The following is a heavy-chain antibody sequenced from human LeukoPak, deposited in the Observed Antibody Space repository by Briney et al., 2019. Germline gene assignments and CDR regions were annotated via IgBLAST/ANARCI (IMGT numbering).Heavy chain of an antibody. CDR3: ARGKYSNYGMRFDP. V-gene: IGHV4-59*01. CDR2: IYYSGST. D-gene: IGHD4-4*01. J-gene: IGHJ5*02. CDR1: XXXXSSXX. Sequence: SETLSLTCTVSXXXXSSXXXSWIRXPPXXXXXXXXYIYYSGSTNYNPSLKSRVTISVDTSKNQFSLKLSSVTAADTAVYYCARGKYSNYGMRFDPWGQGTLVTVSS.